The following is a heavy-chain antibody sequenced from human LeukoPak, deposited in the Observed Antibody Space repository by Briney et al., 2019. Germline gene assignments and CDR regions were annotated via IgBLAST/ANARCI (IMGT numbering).Heavy chain of an antibody. J-gene: IGHJ4*02. CDR2: IRYDGSNK. V-gene: IGHV3-30*02. Sequence: GGSLRLSCAASGFTFSSYGMHWVRQAPGKGLEWVAFIRYDGSNKYYADSVKGRFTISRGNSKNTLYLQMNSLRAEDTAVYYCAKGMVRGVILKGFDYWGQGTLVTVSS. CDR1: GFTFSSYG. CDR3: AKGMVRGVILKGFDY. D-gene: IGHD3-10*01.